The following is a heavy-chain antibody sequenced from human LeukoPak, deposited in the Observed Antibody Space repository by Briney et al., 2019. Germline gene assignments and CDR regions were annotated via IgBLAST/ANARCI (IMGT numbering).Heavy chain of an antibody. Sequence: GGSLRLSCAASGFTFSSYCMHWVRQAPGKGLEWVAFIRIDGTKKYFADSVKGRFTISRDNSKNTLYLQMNGLRTEDTAVYSCAAGRHYGVYAAFDYWGQGILVTVSS. CDR2: IRIDGTKK. V-gene: IGHV3-30*02. J-gene: IGHJ4*02. D-gene: IGHD4-17*01. CDR3: AAGRHYGVYAAFDY. CDR1: GFTFSSYC.